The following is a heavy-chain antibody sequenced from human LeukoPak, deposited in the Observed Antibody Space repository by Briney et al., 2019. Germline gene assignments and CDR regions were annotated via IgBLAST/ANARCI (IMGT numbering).Heavy chain of an antibody. V-gene: IGHV3-13*04. D-gene: IGHD6-19*01. CDR3: SRVGSSGWPNYFDS. CDR2: IGTSGDT. J-gene: IGHJ4*02. Sequence: GGSLRLSCAASGFTFSSYDMNWVRHATGKGMEWVSVIGTSGDTYYAGSVKGRFTISRENAKNSLYLQMNSLTAGDTAVYFCSRVGSSGWPNYFDSWGQGTLVTVSS. CDR1: GFTFSSYD.